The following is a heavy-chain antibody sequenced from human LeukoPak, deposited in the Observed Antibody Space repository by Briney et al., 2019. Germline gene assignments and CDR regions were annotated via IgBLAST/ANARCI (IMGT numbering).Heavy chain of an antibody. D-gene: IGHD1-7*01. CDR2: ISTNGVNT. CDR3: AREGTPEYFDY. J-gene: IGHJ4*02. V-gene: IGHV3-64*02. Sequence: PGGSLRLSCAASGFTFSSYAMHWVRQAPGKGLESVSAISTNGVNTYNADSVKGRFTISRDNSKNTLYLQMNSLRAEDTAVYYCAREGTPEYFDYWGQGTLVTVSS. CDR1: GFTFSSYA.